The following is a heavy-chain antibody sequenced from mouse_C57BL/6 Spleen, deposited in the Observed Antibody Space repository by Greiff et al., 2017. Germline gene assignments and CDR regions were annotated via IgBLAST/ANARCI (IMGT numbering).Heavy chain of an antibody. V-gene: IGHV1-5*01. J-gene: IGHJ3*01. CDR1: GYTFTSYW. Sequence: EVQLQQSGTVLARPGASVKMSCKTSGYTFTSYWMHWVKQRPGQGLDWIGPIYPGNSDTSYNQKFTGKAKLTAVTSASTAYMELSSLTNEDSAVYYCTRPLGSSYFAYWGQGTLVTVSA. D-gene: IGHD1-1*01. CDR3: TRPLGSSYFAY. CDR2: IYPGNSDT.